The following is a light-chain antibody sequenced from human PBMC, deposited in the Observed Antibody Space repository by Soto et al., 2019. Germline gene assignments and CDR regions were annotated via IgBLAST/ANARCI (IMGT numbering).Light chain of an antibody. J-gene: IGLJ3*02. CDR3: ETWDSNTRV. CDR1: SGHSSYI. Sequence: QPVLTQSSSASASLGSSVKLTCTLSSGHSSYIIAWHQQQPGKAPRYLMNLEGSGNYNKGSGVPDRFSGSSSGADRYLTISNLXFEDEXDYYCETWDSNTRVFGGGTKLTVL. V-gene: IGLV4-60*02. CDR2: LEGSGNY.